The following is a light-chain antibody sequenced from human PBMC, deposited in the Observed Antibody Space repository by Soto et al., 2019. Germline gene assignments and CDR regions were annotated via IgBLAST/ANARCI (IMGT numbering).Light chain of an antibody. CDR1: QSVSSSY. CDR2: GAS. J-gene: IGKJ1*01. V-gene: IGKV3-20*01. Sequence: EFVLTQSPGTLSLSPGERATLSCRASQSVSSSYIAWYQQRPGQAPRLLIYGASNRVSGSIPDRFSGSGSGTDFTLTISRLEPEDFAVYHCQQYGSSSTTFGQGTKVDIK. CDR3: QQYGSSSTT.